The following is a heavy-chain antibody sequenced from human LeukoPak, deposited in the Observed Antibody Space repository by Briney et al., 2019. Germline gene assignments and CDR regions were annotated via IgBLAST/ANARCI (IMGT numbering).Heavy chain of an antibody. J-gene: IGHJ5*02. CDR1: GYTFTGYY. CDR2: INPNSGGT. D-gene: IGHD2-2*01. Sequence: ASVKVSCKASGYTFTGYYMHWARQAPGQGLEWMGWINPNSGGTNYAQKFQGRVTMTRDTSISTAYMELSRLRSDDTAVYYCARVRSYGYCSSISCHRGWFDPWGQGTLVTVSS. V-gene: IGHV1-2*02. CDR3: ARVRSYGYCSSISCHRGWFDP.